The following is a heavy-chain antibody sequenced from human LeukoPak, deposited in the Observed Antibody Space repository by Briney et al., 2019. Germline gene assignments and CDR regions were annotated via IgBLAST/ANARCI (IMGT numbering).Heavy chain of an antibody. Sequence: SSETLSLTCTVSGGSISSYYWSWIRQPPGKGLEWIGYIYYSGSTNYNPSLKSRVTISVDTSKNQFSLKLSSVTAADTAVYYCARGGDYYDSSGAFDIWGQGAMVTVSS. D-gene: IGHD3-22*01. J-gene: IGHJ3*02. CDR2: IYYSGST. V-gene: IGHV4-59*01. CDR1: GGSISSYY. CDR3: ARGGDYYDSSGAFDI.